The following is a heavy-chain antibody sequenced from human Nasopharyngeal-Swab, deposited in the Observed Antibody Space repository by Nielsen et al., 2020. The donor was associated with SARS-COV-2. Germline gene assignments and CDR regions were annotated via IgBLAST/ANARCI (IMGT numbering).Heavy chain of an antibody. Sequence: GESLKISCAASGFTFSGSAMHRVRQASGKGLEWVGRIRSKANSYATAYAASVKGRFTISRDDSKNTLYLQMNSLRAEDTAVYYCARGIAAAGLDYWGQGTLVTVSS. CDR3: ARGIAAAGLDY. CDR2: IRSKANSYAT. CDR1: GFTFSGSA. J-gene: IGHJ4*02. D-gene: IGHD6-13*01. V-gene: IGHV3-73*01.